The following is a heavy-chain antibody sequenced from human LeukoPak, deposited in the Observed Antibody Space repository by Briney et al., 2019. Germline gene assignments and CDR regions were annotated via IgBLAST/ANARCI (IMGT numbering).Heavy chain of an antibody. D-gene: IGHD1-26*01. CDR2: IGGSGTRT. V-gene: IGHV3-23*01. Sequence: GGSLRLSCSASGFTFTTYGMNWVRQAPGKGLEWVSGIGGSGTRTYYADSVKGRFTISRDNSKNTLYLQMNSLRAEDTAVYYCARDGPEWEPLNTGFDYWGQGTLVTVSS. CDR3: ARDGPEWEPLNTGFDY. CDR1: GFTFTTYG. J-gene: IGHJ4*02.